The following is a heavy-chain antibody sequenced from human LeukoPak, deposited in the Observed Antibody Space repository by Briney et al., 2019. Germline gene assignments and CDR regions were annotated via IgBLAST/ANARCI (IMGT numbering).Heavy chain of an antibody. CDR1: GITFTNYA. CDR3: AKGSGDYWPSTLYFQH. J-gene: IGHJ1*01. Sequence: GGSLRLSCAASGITFTNYAMTWVRQAPGKGLEWVSSISGSGPHYADSVKGRFTISEDNSKNTLSLQMNSLRAEDTAVYYCAKGSGDYWPSTLYFQHWGQGTLVTVSS. CDR2: ISGSGP. V-gene: IGHV3-23*01. D-gene: IGHD1-26*01.